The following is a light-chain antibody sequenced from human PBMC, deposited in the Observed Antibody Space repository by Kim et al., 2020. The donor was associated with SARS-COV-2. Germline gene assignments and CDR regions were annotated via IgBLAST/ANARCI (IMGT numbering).Light chain of an antibody. CDR3: QQDGSSIT. J-gene: IGKJ5*01. V-gene: IGKV3-20*01. Sequence: SPGEGAPLPCMARQSVRCRYLVWYQQKPRQAPRLHIYGASSRATGVPDRFRGRGSGTDFTLTISRLEPEDFAVYYCQQDGSSITFGQGNRLEIK. CDR1: QSVRCRY. CDR2: GAS.